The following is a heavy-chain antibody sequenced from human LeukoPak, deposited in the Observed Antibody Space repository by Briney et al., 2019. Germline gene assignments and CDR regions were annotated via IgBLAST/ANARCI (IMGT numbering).Heavy chain of an antibody. CDR3: AASTSGSYGHFAFDI. CDR1: GFTFTSSA. J-gene: IGHJ3*02. Sequence: SVKVSCKASGFTFTSSAVQWVRQARGQRVEWIGWIVVGSGNTNYAQKFQERVTITRDMSTSTAYMELSSLRSEDTAVYYCAASTSGSYGHFAFDIWGQGTMVTVSS. D-gene: IGHD1-26*01. V-gene: IGHV1-58*01. CDR2: IVVGSGNT.